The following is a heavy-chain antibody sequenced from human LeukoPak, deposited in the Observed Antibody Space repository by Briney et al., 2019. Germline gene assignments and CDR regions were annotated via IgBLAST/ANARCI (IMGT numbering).Heavy chain of an antibody. J-gene: IGHJ4*02. D-gene: IGHD3-10*01. V-gene: IGHV3-9*03. Sequence: GRSLRLSCAASGFTFDDYAMHWVRQAPGKGLEWVSGISWNSGSIGYADSVKGRFTISRDNAKNSLYLQMNSLRAEDMALYYCAKDRDYYGSGSLDYWGQGTLVTVSS. CDR1: GFTFDDYA. CDR2: ISWNSGSI. CDR3: AKDRDYYGSGSLDY.